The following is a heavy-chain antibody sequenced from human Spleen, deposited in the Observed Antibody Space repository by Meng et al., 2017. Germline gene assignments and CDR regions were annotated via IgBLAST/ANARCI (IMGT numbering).Heavy chain of an antibody. CDR1: AFTFSISA. CDR2: ISSSGSTI. CDR3: ASTYPGDY. Sequence: GESLKISCTAYAFTFSISAMSWVRQAPGKGLEWVSYISSSGSTIYSADSVKGRFTISRDNAKNSLYLQMNSLRAEDTAVYYCASTYPGDYWGQGTLVTVSS. J-gene: IGHJ4*02. V-gene: IGHV3-11*01.